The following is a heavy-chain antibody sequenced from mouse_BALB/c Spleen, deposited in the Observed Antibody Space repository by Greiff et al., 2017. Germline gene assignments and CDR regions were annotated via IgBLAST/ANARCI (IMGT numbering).Heavy chain of an antibody. Sequence: EVQLQESGGGLVQPKGSLKLSCAASGFTFNTYAMNWVRQAPGKGLEWVARIRSKSNNYATYYADSVKDRFTISRDDSQSMLYLQMNNLKTEDTAMYYCVRHGSSYRDWYFDVWGAGTTVTVSS. CDR3: VRHGSSYRDWYFDV. D-gene: IGHD1-1*01. J-gene: IGHJ1*01. CDR2: IRSKSNNYAT. CDR1: GFTFNTYA. V-gene: IGHV10-1*02.